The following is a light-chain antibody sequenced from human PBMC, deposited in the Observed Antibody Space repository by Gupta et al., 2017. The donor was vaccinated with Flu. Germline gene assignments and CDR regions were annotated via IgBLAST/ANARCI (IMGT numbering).Light chain of an antibody. V-gene: IGKV1-17*01. Sequence: DIQMTQSPTSLSASVGDIVTITCRASQEIRNDLGWYQQKPGKAPKRLIYGASSVQSGVPSRFSGSGSETEFTLTISSRQPEDYATYYCRQENNSPWTFGQGTKVEIK. CDR3: RQENNSPWT. CDR1: QEIRND. CDR2: GAS. J-gene: IGKJ1*01.